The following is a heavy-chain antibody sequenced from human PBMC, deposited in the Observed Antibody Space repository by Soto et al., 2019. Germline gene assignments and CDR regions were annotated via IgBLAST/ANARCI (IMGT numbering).Heavy chain of an antibody. CDR2: IKEDGSEK. V-gene: IGHV3-7*02. J-gene: IGHJ4*02. D-gene: IGHD5-12*01. Sequence: GGSLRLSCAASGFAFSSYWMTWVRQAPGKGLEWLGNIKEDGSEKYQVDSVKGRFTMSRDNSKNTLYLQMNTLRADDTAVYYCARGRWLRLLDYWGQGTLVTVSS. CDR1: GFAFSSYW. CDR3: ARGRWLRLLDY.